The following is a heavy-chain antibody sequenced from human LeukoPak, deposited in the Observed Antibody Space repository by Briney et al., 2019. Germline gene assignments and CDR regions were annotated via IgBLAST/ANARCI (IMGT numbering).Heavy chain of an antibody. CDR3: ARERDYYDCDDYYVDYFDY. CDR1: GYSFTGYY. Sequence: ASVRVSGKASGYSFTGYYIHWVRQAPGQGLEWMAWISPHSGETNSTHKFQGRVALTRDTSINTAYMELTSLTSDDTAVYYCARERDYYDCDDYYVDYFDYWGQGALVTVSS. J-gene: IGHJ4*02. CDR2: ISPHSGET. D-gene: IGHD3-22*01. V-gene: IGHV1-2*02.